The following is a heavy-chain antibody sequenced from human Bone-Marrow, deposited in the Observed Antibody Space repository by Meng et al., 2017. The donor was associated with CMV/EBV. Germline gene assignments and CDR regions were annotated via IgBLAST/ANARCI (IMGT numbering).Heavy chain of an antibody. CDR3: ARRNPFLSYGMDG. V-gene: IGHV5-51*01. CDR1: GYSFTSYW. D-gene: IGHD2/OR15-2a*01. Sequence: GGSLRLSCKGSGYSFTSYWIGWVRQMPGKGLEWMGIIYPGDSDTRYSPSFQGQVTISADKSISTAYLQWSSLKASDTAMYYCARRNPFLSYGMDGWGQGNTVTVSS. CDR2: IYPGDSDT. J-gene: IGHJ6*02.